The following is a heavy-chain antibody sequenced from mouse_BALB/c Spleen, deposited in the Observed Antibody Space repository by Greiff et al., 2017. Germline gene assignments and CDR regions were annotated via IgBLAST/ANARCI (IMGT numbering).Heavy chain of an antibody. V-gene: IGHV4-1*02. D-gene: IGHD1-2*01. CDR1: GFDFSRYW. CDR3: ARPGIITTAGFAY. Sequence: DVQLQESGGGLVQPGGSLKLSCAASGFDFSRYWMSWVRQAPGKGLEWIGEINPDSSTINYTPSLKDKFIISRDNAKNTLYLQMSKVRSEDTALYYCARPGIITTAGFAYWGQGTLVTVSA. CDR2: INPDSSTI. J-gene: IGHJ3*01.